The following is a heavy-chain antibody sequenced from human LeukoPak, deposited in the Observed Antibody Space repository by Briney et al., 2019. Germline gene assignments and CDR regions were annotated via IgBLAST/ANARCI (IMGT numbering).Heavy chain of an antibody. Sequence: ASVTISFKASGYTFTIYYLHWVRQAPGQGLEWMGTINLSGDRTSYAQKIQGRVTMTRDTSTSTVYMELSSLTSEDTAVYYCARDIGSGYYNFDYWGQGTLVTVSS. CDR1: GYTFTIYY. CDR2: INLSGDRT. J-gene: IGHJ4*02. V-gene: IGHV1-46*01. CDR3: ARDIGSGYYNFDY. D-gene: IGHD5-12*01.